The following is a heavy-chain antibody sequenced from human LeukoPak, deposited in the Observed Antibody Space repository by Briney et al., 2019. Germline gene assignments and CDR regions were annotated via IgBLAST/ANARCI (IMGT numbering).Heavy chain of an antibody. CDR2: IKQDGSEA. Sequence: GGSLRLSCAASGFTFSTYWMTWVRLAPGKGLEWVASIKQDGSEAYYVDSVKGRFTISRDNAKNSLYLQMNSLRADDTAVYFCARERAIAYWGQGTLVTDSS. CDR3: ARERAIAY. CDR1: GFTFSTYW. V-gene: IGHV3-7*01. J-gene: IGHJ4*02.